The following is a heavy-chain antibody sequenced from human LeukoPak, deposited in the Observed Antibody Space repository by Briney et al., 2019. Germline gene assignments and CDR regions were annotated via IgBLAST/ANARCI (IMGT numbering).Heavy chain of an antibody. CDR2: ISAYNGNT. V-gene: IGHV1-18*01. D-gene: IGHD2-2*01. CDR3: ARDIVVVPAANWLDP. Sequence: GASVKVSCKASGYTFTSYGISWVRQAPGQGLEWMGWISAYNGNTNYAQKLQGRVTMTTDTSTSTAYMELRSLRSDDTAVYYCARDIVVVPAANWLDPWCQGNLVTVSS. CDR1: GYTFTSYG. J-gene: IGHJ5*02.